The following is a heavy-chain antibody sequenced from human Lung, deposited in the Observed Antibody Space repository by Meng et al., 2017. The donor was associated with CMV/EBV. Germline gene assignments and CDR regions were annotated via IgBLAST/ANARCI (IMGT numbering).Heavy chain of an antibody. CDR1: GDSLTNNNW. CDR3: LRRSGGSV. D-gene: IGHD3-10*01. V-gene: IGHV4-4*02. Sequence: GRLRGGGHALVNPSGTLSRTCAVSGDSLTNNNWWAWVRQPPGKGLEWIGAIPHRGSSAYNPSLKSRVSMSIDKSKNQFSLKLTSVTAADTAVYHCLRRSGGSVWGQGTLVTVSS. CDR2: IPHRGSS. J-gene: IGHJ1*01.